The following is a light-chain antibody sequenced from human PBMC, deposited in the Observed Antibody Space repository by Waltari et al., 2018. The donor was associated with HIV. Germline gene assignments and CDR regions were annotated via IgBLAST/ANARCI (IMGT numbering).Light chain of an antibody. CDR1: NSNIGRNY. CDR2: RND. CDR3: ASWDDGLRGHV. J-gene: IGLJ1*01. V-gene: IGLV1-47*01. Sequence: QPVLTQPLSASDTPGQSLNISCSGGNSNIGRNYVFWYQQVTNMAPNLIVYRNDQRPSGVRDRFSGSRSGTSASLVISGLRAEDEAHYYCASWDDGLRGHVFGSGTTVFV.